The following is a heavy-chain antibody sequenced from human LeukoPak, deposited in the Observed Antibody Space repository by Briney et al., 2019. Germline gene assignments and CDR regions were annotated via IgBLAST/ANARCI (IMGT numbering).Heavy chain of an antibody. Sequence: GGSLRLSCAASGFTFSSYEMNWVRQAPGKGLEWVSYISSSGSTIYYADSVKGRFTISRDNAKNSLYLQMNSLRAEDTAVYYCARRGKPYYYYYMDVWGKGTTVTISS. D-gene: IGHD3-10*01. J-gene: IGHJ6*03. CDR1: GFTFSSYE. CDR3: ARRGKPYYYYYMDV. V-gene: IGHV3-48*03. CDR2: ISSSGSTI.